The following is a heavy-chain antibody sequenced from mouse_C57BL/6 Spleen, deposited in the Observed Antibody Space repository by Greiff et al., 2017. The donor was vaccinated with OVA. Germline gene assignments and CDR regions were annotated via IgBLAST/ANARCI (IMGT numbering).Heavy chain of an antibody. CDR3: AREGLDYGSSYPFAY. D-gene: IGHD1-1*01. V-gene: IGHV1-61*01. J-gene: IGHJ3*01. CDR2: IYPSDSET. Sequence: VQLQQPGAELVRPGSSVKLSCKASGYTFTSYWMDWVKQRPGQGLEWIGNIYPSDSETHYNQKFKDKATLTVDKSSSTAYMQLSSLTSEDSAVYYCAREGLDYGSSYPFAYWGQGTLVTVSA. CDR1: GYTFTSYW.